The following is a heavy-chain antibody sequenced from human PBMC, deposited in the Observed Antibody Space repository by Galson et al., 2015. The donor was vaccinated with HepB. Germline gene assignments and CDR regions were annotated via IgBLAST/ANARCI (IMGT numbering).Heavy chain of an antibody. Sequence: PALVKPTQTLTLTCTFSGFSLSTSGVGVGWIRQPPGKALEWLALIYWNDDKRYSSSLKSRLTITKDTSKNQVVLTMTNMDPVDTATYYCAHSLGYDSINWSDPWGKGPLVTVSS. CDR1: GFSLSTSGVG. CDR3: AHSLGYDSINWSDP. D-gene: IGHD3-16*01. CDR2: IYWNDDK. V-gene: IGHV2-5*01. J-gene: IGHJ5*02.